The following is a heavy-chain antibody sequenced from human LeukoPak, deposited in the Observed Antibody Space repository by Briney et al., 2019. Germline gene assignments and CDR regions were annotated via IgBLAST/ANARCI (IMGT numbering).Heavy chain of an antibody. CDR2: ISGSGGST. CDR1: GFIFSSYA. CDR3: ARHSGGDSYGYYFDY. V-gene: IGHV3-23*01. J-gene: IGHJ4*02. D-gene: IGHD2-21*01. Sequence: TGGSLRLSCAASGFIFSSYAMSCVRQAPGKGLEWVSAISGSGGSTYYAASVKGRFTISRDNSKNTLSLQMNSLRAEDTAVYYCARHSGGDSYGYYFDYWGQGTLVAVSS.